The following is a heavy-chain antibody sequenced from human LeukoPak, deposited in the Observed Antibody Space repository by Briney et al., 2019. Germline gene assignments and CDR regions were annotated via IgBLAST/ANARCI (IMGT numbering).Heavy chain of an antibody. V-gene: IGHV3-23*01. CDR3: TTGLDGTIDY. D-gene: IGHD1-1*01. CDR1: GFTFSSYA. CDR2: ISGSGGST. Sequence: GGSLRLSCAASGFTFSSYAMSWVRQAPGKGLEWVSAISGSGGSTYYADSVKGRFTISRDDSKNTLYLQMNSLKTEDTAVYYCTTGLDGTIDYWGQGTLVTVSS. J-gene: IGHJ4*02.